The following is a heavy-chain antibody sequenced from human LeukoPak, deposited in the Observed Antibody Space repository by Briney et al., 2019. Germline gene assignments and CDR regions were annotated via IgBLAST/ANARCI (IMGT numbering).Heavy chain of an antibody. V-gene: IGHV3-48*01. CDR2: ISSSSSTI. Sequence: GGSLRLSCAASGSTFSSYSMNWVRQAPGKGLEWVSYISSSSSTIYYADSVKGRFTISRDNAKNSLYLQMNSLRAEDTAVYYCARDKRVAAVGYYYYYMDVWGKGTTVTVSS. CDR3: ARDKRVAAVGYYYYYMDV. CDR1: GSTFSSYS. D-gene: IGHD6-13*01. J-gene: IGHJ6*03.